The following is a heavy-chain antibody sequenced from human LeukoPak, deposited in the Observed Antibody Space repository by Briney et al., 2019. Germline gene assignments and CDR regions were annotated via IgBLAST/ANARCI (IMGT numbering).Heavy chain of an antibody. Sequence: GGSLRLSCAASGFTFSSYGMHWVRQAPGKGLEWVAVISYDGSNKYYADSVKGRFTISRDNSKNTLYLQMNSLRAEDTAVYYCARNSIVVVPAAAYYYYYMDVWGKGTTVTIS. CDR3: ARNSIVVVPAAAYYYYYMDV. D-gene: IGHD2-2*01. CDR2: ISYDGSNK. CDR1: GFTFSSYG. J-gene: IGHJ6*03. V-gene: IGHV3-30*03.